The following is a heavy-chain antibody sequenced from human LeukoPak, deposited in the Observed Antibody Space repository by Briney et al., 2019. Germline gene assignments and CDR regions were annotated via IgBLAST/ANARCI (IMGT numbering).Heavy chain of an antibody. J-gene: IGHJ4*02. D-gene: IGHD3-22*01. Sequence: PGGSLRLSCATSGFTFSSYSMNWVRQAPGKGLEWVSCISSSSSSYIYYTDSVKGRFTISRGNAKNSLTLQMNSLRAEDTAVYYCARDLKYYDSSGFDYWGQGTLVTVSS. CDR1: GFTFSSYS. V-gene: IGHV3-21*01. CDR2: ISSSSSSYI. CDR3: ARDLKYYDSSGFDY.